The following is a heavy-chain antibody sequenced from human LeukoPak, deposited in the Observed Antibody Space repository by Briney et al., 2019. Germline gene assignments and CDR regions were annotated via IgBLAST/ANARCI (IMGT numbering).Heavy chain of an antibody. D-gene: IGHD3-16*01. Sequence: GGSLRLSCAASGFTFSSYAMNWVRQAPGKALEWLSYISTSGSTIYYADSVKGRFTISRDNAKNSLYLQMNSLRAEDTAVYYRARDGGTYYFDYWGQGTLVTVSS. V-gene: IGHV3-48*03. CDR1: GFTFSSYA. CDR3: ARDGGTYYFDY. J-gene: IGHJ4*02. CDR2: ISTSGSTI.